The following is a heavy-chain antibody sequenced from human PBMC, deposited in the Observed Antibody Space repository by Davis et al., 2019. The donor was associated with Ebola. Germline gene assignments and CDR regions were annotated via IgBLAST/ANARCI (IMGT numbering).Heavy chain of an antibody. Sequence: GESLKISCAASGFTFSDYYMSWIRQAPGKGLEWVSYISSSGSTIYYADSVKGRFTISRDNAKNSLYLQMNSLRAEDTAVYYCASPAVAGIDYWGQGTLVTVSS. V-gene: IGHV3-11*01. CDR3: ASPAVAGIDY. D-gene: IGHD6-19*01. CDR2: ISSSGSTI. CDR1: GFTFSDYY. J-gene: IGHJ4*02.